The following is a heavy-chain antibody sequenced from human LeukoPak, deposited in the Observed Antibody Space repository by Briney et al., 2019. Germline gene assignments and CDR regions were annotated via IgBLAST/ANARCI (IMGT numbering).Heavy chain of an antibody. CDR1: GGSISSGGYY. V-gene: IGHV4-31*03. Sequence: SQTLSLTCTVSGGSISSGGYYWSWIRQHPGKGLEWIGYIYYSGSTYYNPSLKSRVTISVGTSKNQFSLKLSSVTAADTAVYYCATDSYGRVFDYWGQGTLVTVSS. CDR2: IYYSGST. D-gene: IGHD5-18*01. J-gene: IGHJ4*02. CDR3: ATDSYGRVFDY.